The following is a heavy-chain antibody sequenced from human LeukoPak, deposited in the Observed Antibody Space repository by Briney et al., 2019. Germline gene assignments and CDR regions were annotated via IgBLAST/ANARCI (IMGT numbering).Heavy chain of an antibody. Sequence: GASVKVSCKASGYTFTSYDINWVRQATGQGLEWMGWMNPNSGNTGYAQRFQGRVTMTRNTSISTAYMELSSLRSEDTAVYYCARLRADSGYDTDYWGQGTLVTVSS. V-gene: IGHV1-8*01. CDR3: ARLRADSGYDTDY. CDR1: GYTFTSYD. D-gene: IGHD5-12*01. CDR2: MNPNSGNT. J-gene: IGHJ4*02.